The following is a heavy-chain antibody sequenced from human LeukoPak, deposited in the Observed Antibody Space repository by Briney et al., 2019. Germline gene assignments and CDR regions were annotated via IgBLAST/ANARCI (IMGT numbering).Heavy chain of an antibody. CDR1: GFTFSSYA. CDR3: AKYYYDTSASRNSFDY. D-gene: IGHD3-22*01. V-gene: IGHV3-66*01. J-gene: IGHJ4*02. CDR2: IYSGGST. Sequence: PGGSLRLSCAASGFTFSSYAMSWVRQAPGKGLEWVSVIYSGGSTYYADSVKGRFTISRDNSKNTLYLQMNSLRAEDTAVYYCAKYYYDTSASRNSFDYWGQGTLVTVSS.